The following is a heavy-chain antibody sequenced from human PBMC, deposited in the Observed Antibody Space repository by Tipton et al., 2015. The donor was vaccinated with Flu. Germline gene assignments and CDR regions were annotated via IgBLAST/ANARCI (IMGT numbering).Heavy chain of an antibody. CDR2: IDPTSSHI. D-gene: IGHD7-27*01. Sequence: SLRLSCAASGFSFNIYTMMWVRLVPGKGLEWVASIDPTSSHIHYGDSVRSRFTISRDNAKYSVFLHMGNLGDDDTAVYFCARDYNWGEGYWGQGTLVAVSS. J-gene: IGHJ4*02. V-gene: IGHV3-21*01. CDR3: ARDYNWGEGY. CDR1: GFSFNIYT.